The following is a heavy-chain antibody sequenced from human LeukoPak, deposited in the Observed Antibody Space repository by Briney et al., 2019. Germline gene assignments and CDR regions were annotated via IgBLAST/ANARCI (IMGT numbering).Heavy chain of an antibody. CDR2: IYYSGST. D-gene: IGHD6-6*01. CDR3: AREGIAARPVGRSFDY. Sequence: SETLSPTCIASGGSISSSSYYWGWIRQPPGKGLEWIGSIYYSGSTYYNPSLKSRVTISVDTSKNQFSLKLSSVTAADTAVYYCAREGIAARPVGRSFDYWGQGTLVTVSS. J-gene: IGHJ4*02. CDR1: GGSISSSSYY. V-gene: IGHV4-39*02.